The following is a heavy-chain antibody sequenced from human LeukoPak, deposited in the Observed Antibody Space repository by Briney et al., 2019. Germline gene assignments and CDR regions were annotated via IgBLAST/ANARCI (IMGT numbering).Heavy chain of an antibody. CDR2: IYYSGST. D-gene: IGHD3-10*01. CDR3: ARVPRALYYFDY. Sequence: SETLSLTCTVSGGSISSTSYYWGWIRQPPEKGLEWIGSIYYSGSTYYNPSPKSRVTISVDTSKNQFSLKLSSVTAADTAVYYCARVPRALYYFDYWGQGTLVTVSS. J-gene: IGHJ4*02. CDR1: GGSISSTSYY. V-gene: IGHV4-39*01.